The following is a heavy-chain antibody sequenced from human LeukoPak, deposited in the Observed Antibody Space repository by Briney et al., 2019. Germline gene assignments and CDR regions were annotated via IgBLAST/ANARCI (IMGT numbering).Heavy chain of an antibody. D-gene: IGHD1-26*01. CDR1: GYTFTKFG. CDR3: ARDWLSGASADKTKVDP. J-gene: IGHJ5*02. Sequence: ASVKVSCKTSGYTFTKFGFSWVRQAPGQGLEWMGWISTNNGNTYYAQKLQGRLTLTTDASTTTAYMELRSLRSDDTAGYYCARDWLSGASADKTKVDPWGRGTLVTVSS. CDR2: ISTNNGNT. V-gene: IGHV1-18*01.